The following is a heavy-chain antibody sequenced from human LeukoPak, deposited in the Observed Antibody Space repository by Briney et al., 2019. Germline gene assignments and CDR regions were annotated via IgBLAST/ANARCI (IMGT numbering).Heavy chain of an antibody. Sequence: SETLSLTYTVSGGSISTYYWSWIRQTPGKGLECMGYLFYTGSTYYNPSLKSRVSISVDTSENQFSLKLSSVTAADTAVYYCVRGAWYFDLWGRGTLVTVSS. CDR3: VRGAWYFDL. CDR1: GGSISTYY. V-gene: IGHV4-59*12. J-gene: IGHJ2*01. CDR2: LFYTGST.